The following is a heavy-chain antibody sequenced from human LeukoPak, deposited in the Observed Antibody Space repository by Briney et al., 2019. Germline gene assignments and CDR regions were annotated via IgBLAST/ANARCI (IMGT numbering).Heavy chain of an antibody. D-gene: IGHD1-26*01. Sequence: GGSLRLSCAVSGFNFGDHALSWFRQAPGKGLEWIGFVRSRHHLGTTDYAASLRGRFIISRDDSKNIAYLQMYSLKTDDTAVYYCARGGSHGRHVDYWGQGTLVVVSS. J-gene: IGHJ4*02. CDR2: VRSRHHLGTT. CDR1: GFNFGDHA. CDR3: ARGGSHGRHVDY. V-gene: IGHV3-49*03.